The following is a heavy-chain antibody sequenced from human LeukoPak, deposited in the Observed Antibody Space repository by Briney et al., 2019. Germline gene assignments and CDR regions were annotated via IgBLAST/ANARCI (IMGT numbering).Heavy chain of an antibody. V-gene: IGHV4-34*01. CDR2: INRSGST. J-gene: IGHJ1*01. Sequence: PSETLSLTCAVYGGSFSGYYWSWIRQPPGKGLEWIGEINRSGSTNYNPSLKSRVTISVDTSKNQFSLKLSSVTAADTAVYYCARGRSKSSSWYRYFQHWGQGTLVTVSS. CDR3: ARGRSKSSSWYRYFQH. CDR1: GGSFSGYY. D-gene: IGHD6-13*01.